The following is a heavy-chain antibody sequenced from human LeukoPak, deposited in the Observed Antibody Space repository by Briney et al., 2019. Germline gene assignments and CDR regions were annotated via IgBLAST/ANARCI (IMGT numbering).Heavy chain of an antibody. Sequence: GGSLRLSCAASGFTFSNYEMNWVRQAPGKGLEWVSYISSSGNTIWYADSVKGRFTISRDDAKNSLYLQMNSLRAEDSAVYYCARDIADMPGRDSYGYDYWGQGTLVTVSS. CDR1: GFTFSNYE. D-gene: IGHD5-18*01. CDR3: ARDIADMPGRDSYGYDY. CDR2: ISSSGNTI. V-gene: IGHV3-48*03. J-gene: IGHJ4*02.